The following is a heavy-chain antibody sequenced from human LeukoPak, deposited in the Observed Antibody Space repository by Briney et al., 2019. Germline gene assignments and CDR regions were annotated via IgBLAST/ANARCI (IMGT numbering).Heavy chain of an antibody. J-gene: IGHJ6*03. CDR3: ASSLTTVTLYYYYYMDV. D-gene: IGHD4-11*01. CDR1: GFTVSSNY. V-gene: IGHV3-66*02. CDR2: IYSGGST. Sequence: LAGGSLRLSCAASGFTVSSNYMSWVRQAPGMGLEWVSVIYSGGSTYDADSVKGRFTISRDNSKNTLYLQMNSLRAEDTAVYYCASSLTTVTLYYYYYMDVWGKGTTVTVSS.